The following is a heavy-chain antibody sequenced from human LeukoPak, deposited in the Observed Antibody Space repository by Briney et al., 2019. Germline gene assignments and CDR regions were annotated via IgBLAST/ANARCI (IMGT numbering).Heavy chain of an antibody. J-gene: IGHJ4*02. CDR1: GFTFTDFF. D-gene: IGHD3-9*01. CDR3: ARDGGWRTTGYYLYHFDY. Sequence: GGSLRLSCVASGFTFTDFFMSWVRQAPGKGLEWVASIKHNGGEKYYVDSVKGRFTISRDNAKNSVYLEMSSLRVEDTAVYYCARDGGWRTTGYYLYHFDYWGQGTLVTFAS. V-gene: IGHV3-7*01. CDR2: IKHNGGEK.